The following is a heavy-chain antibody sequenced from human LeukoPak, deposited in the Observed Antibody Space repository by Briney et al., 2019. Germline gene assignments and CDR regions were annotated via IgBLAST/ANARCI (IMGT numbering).Heavy chain of an antibody. CDR2: IYHSGST. V-gene: IGHV4-38-2*02. Sequence: SETLSLTCTVSGYSISSGYYWGWLRRPPGKGLEWIGSIYHSGSTYYNPSLKSRVTISVDMSKNQFSLKLSSVTAADTAVYYCANYYAGDSHDAFDIWGQGTMVTVSS. CDR3: ANYYAGDSHDAFDI. CDR1: GYSISSGYY. J-gene: IGHJ3*02. D-gene: IGHD4-23*01.